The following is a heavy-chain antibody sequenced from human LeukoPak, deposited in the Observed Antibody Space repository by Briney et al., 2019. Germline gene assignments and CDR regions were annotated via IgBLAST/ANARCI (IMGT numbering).Heavy chain of an antibody. CDR2: ISYDGNNK. J-gene: IGHJ4*02. CDR3: ARADIVAVVAAAALDY. CDR1: GFTFSSYA. D-gene: IGHD2-15*01. Sequence: GGSLSLSCAASGFTFSSYAMHWVRQAPGKGLECVAVISYDGNNKFHVDSVRGRLTISRDHSTSTLYLQMNSLRDEDTAVYYCARADIVAVVAAAALDYWGQGTLVTVSS. V-gene: IGHV3-30*04.